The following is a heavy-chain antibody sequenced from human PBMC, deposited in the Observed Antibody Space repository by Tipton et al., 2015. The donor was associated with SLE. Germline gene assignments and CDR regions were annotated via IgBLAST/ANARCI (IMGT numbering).Heavy chain of an antibody. CDR1: GFTFSSYS. CDR2: ISSSSSYT. CDR3: AGGSVTVNY. J-gene: IGHJ4*02. D-gene: IGHD4-23*01. Sequence: SLRLSCAASGFTFSSYSMNWVRQAPGKGLEWVSYISSSSSYTNYADSVKGRFTISRDNAKNSLYLQMNSLRAEDTAVYYCAGGSVTVNYWGQGTLVTVSS. V-gene: IGHV3-21*05.